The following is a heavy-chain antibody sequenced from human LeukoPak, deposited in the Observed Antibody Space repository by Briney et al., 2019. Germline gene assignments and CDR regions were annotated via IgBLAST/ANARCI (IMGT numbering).Heavy chain of an antibody. V-gene: IGHV3-21*01. Sequence: WGSLRLSCAASGLTFSSYSMNWVRQAPGKGLEWVGAISSSSSYIYYADSVKGRFTISRDYAMNPLYLRMNSTRAEDTAVYYCAREVAGGRGVLWGQRTLVTLSS. CDR3: AREVAGGRGVL. CDR1: GLTFSSYS. CDR2: ISSSSSYI. D-gene: IGHD6-19*01. J-gene: IGHJ4*02.